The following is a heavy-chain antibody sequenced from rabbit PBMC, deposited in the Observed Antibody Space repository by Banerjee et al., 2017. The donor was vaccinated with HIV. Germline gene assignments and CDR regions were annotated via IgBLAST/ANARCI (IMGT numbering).Heavy chain of an antibody. CDR2: IYPDYGST. J-gene: IGHJ3*01. V-gene: IGHV1S47*01. CDR1: GIDFSGYG. CDR3: AREATRGWGDLDL. Sequence: QEQLVESGGGLVTLGGSLTLTCNASGIDFSGYGISWVRQAPGKGLEWITYIYPDYGSTDYASWVNGRFTISLDKAHNTVFLQMTSLTAADTATYFCAREATRGWGDLDLWGSGTLVTVS. D-gene: IGHD4-1*01.